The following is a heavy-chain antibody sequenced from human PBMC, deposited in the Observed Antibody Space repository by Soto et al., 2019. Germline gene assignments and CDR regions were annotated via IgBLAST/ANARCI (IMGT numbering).Heavy chain of an antibody. CDR2: IYYSGST. D-gene: IGHD4-17*01. CDR1: GGSISSGGYY. Sequence: SETLSLTCTVSGGSISSGGYYWSWIRQHPGKGLEWIGYIYYSGSTYYNPSLKSRVTISVDTSKNQFSLKLSSVTAADTAVYYCARALRKRGERFLDYWGQGTLVTVSS. J-gene: IGHJ4*02. CDR3: ARALRKRGERFLDY. V-gene: IGHV4-31*03.